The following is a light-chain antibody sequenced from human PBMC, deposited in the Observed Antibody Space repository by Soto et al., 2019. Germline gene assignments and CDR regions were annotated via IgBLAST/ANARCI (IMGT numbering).Light chain of an antibody. CDR3: QQYNAYST. CDR2: QAS. CDR1: QSIRSW. V-gene: IGKV1-5*03. J-gene: IGKJ2*01. Sequence: DIPMTQSPSTLSASVGDRVTITCRASQSIRSWLAWYQQKPGKAPKLLIYQASTLGSGVPSRFSGSGSGTELTLTISRLQPDDFATYYCQQYNAYSTFGQGTKLEIK.